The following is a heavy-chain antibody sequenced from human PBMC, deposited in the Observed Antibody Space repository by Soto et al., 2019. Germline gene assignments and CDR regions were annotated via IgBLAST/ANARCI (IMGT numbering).Heavy chain of an antibody. CDR1: GFTFSGSA. J-gene: IGHJ4*02. V-gene: IGHV3-73*01. CDR3: IIPPSTPSLSV. CDR2: IRSKANSYAT. Sequence: EVQLVESGGGLVQPGGSLKLSCAASGFTFSGSAMHWVRQASGKGLEWVGRIRSKANSYATAYAASVKGRFTISRDDSKTTAYLQMNSLKTDDAAGYYCIIPPSTPSLSVWGQGTLVTVSS. D-gene: IGHD4-17*01.